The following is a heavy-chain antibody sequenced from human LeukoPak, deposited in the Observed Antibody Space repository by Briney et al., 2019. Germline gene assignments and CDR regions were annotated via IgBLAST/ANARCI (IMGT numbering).Heavy chain of an antibody. CDR1: GGSISSYS. Sequence: SESLSLTCTVSGGSISSYSWSWIRQPPGKGLEWIGYICYSGGTTYNPPLKRRGTIFSEHSKKQLPLKVTSGTAADTAVLYCARHAMATANQHFDHWGQGPLVAVSS. CDR3: ARHAMATANQHFDH. J-gene: IGHJ4*02. CDR2: ICYSGGT. D-gene: IGHD5-24*01. V-gene: IGHV4-59*08.